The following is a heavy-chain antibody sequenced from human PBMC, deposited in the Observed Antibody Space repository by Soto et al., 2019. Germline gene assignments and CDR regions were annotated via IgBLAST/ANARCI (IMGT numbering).Heavy chain of an antibody. CDR2: IYYSGST. D-gene: IGHD6-13*01. V-gene: IGHV4-59*12. CDR3: ARDKGGYSINWFFDY. Sequence: SETLSLTCTVSGGSISSYYWSWIRQPPGKGLEWIGYIYYSGSTNYNPSLKSRVTILIDTSKNHFSLKLDSVTAADTAVYYCARDKGGYSINWFFDYWGQGTLVTVSS. J-gene: IGHJ4*02. CDR1: GGSISSYY.